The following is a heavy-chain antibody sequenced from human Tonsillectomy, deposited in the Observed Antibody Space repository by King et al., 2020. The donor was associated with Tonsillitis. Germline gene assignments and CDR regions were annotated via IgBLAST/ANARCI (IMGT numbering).Heavy chain of an antibody. CDR1: GFTFDEYA. V-gene: IGHV3-9*01. CDR2: ISWNSGSK. D-gene: IGHD6-19*01. J-gene: IGHJ4*02. Sequence: VQLVESGGGLVQPGRSLRLSCAASGFTFDEYAMHWVRQAPGKGLEWVSSISWNSGSKGYADSVKGRFTISRDNAKKSLYLQMNSLRAEDTALYYCAKDMIGGWYGSAVFWGQGTLVTVSS. CDR3: AKDMIGGWYGSAVF.